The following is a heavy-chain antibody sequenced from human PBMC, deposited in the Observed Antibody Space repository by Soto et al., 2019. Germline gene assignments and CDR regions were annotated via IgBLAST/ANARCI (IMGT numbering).Heavy chain of an antibody. Sequence: GGSLRLSCAASGFTFSSYAMSWVRQAPGKGLEWVSAISGSGGSTYYADSVKGRFAISRDNSKNTLYLQMNSLRAEDTAVYYCAINDFWSGGAYYYYYYYMDVWGKGTTVTVS. CDR1: GFTFSSYA. D-gene: IGHD3-3*01. CDR2: ISGSGGST. J-gene: IGHJ6*03. V-gene: IGHV3-23*01. CDR3: AINDFWSGGAYYYYYYYMDV.